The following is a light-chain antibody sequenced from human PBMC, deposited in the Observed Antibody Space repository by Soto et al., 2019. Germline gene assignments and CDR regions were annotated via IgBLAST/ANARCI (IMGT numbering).Light chain of an antibody. V-gene: IGKV3-20*01. CDR2: AAS. CDR1: QSVSSSY. J-gene: IGKJ1*01. Sequence: EIVLSQSPGTLSLSPGERATLSCRASQSVSSSYLAWYQQKPGLAPRLLIYAASSRATGIPDRFSGSGSGTAFTLTISRLEPEDFAVYYCQQYGSSPTTFGQGTKVEI. CDR3: QQYGSSPTT.